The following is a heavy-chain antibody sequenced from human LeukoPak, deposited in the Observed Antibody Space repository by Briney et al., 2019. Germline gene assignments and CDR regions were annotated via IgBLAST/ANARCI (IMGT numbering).Heavy chain of an antibody. D-gene: IGHD3-10*01. CDR2: INSDGSST. J-gene: IGHJ6*02. V-gene: IGHV3-74*01. Sequence: GGSLRLSCAASGFTFSSYWMHWVRHAPGKGLVWVSRINSDGSSTSYADSVKGRFTISRDNAKNTLYLQMNSLRAEDTAVYYCASHQYYGSGRKKYYYYYSMDVWGQGTTVTVSS. CDR1: GFTFSSYW. CDR3: ASHQYYGSGRKKYYYYYSMDV.